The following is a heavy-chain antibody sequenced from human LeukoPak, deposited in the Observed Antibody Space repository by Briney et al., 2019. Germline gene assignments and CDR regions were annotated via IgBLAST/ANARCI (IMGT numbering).Heavy chain of an antibody. D-gene: IGHD2-21*01. CDR1: GFTFSSYS. J-gene: IGHJ3*02. CDR2: IRYDGSNK. CDR3: ANSAPTYCGGDCLDAFDI. V-gene: IGHV3-30*02. Sequence: GGSLRLSCAASGFTFSSYSMTWVRQAPGKGLEWVAFIRYDGSNKYYADPVKGRFTISRDNSKNTLYLQMNSLRAEDTAVYYCANSAPTYCGGDCLDAFDIWGQGTMVTVSS.